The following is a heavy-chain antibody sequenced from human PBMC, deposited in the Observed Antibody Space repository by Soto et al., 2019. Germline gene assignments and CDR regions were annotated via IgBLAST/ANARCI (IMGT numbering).Heavy chain of an antibody. D-gene: IGHD6-6*01. J-gene: IGHJ4*02. CDR2: ISGNGARA. V-gene: IGHV3-23*01. Sequence: PGGSLRLFCAASGFTFDNYVMTWVRQAPGKGLEWVAGISGNGARAYYGDSVKGRFIVSRDNSKNTQYLQMNSLRVEDTALYYCAKRFDDSSTWSFDHWGLGTLVTVSS. CDR1: GFTFDNYV. CDR3: AKRFDDSSTWSFDH.